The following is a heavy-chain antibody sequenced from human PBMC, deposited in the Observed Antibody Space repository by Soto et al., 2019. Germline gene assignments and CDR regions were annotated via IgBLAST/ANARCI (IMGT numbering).Heavy chain of an antibody. V-gene: IGHV3-23*01. CDR3: AKGIIAVAGIGKESY. Sequence: LRLSCAASGFTFSSYAISWVRQAPWKGLDLVSSISGSGGSTYYTDSVKGRFTISRDNSKNTLYLQMNSLRAEDTAVYYCAKGIIAVAGIGKESYWGQGTLVTVSS. CDR1: GFTFSSYA. J-gene: IGHJ4*02. CDR2: ISGSGGST. D-gene: IGHD6-19*01.